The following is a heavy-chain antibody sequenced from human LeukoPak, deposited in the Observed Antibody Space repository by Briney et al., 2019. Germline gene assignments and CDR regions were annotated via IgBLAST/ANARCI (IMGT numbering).Heavy chain of an antibody. CDR3: ATRSVTTIY. CDR1: GFSVSSNY. J-gene: IGHJ4*02. Sequence: GGSLRLFCAASGFSVSSNYMNWVRQAPGKGLEWVGRIKSKTDGGTTDYAAPVNGRFTISRDDSKNTLYLQMNSLKTEDTAVYYCATRSVTTIYWGQGTLVTVSS. V-gene: IGHV3-15*01. D-gene: IGHD4-17*01. CDR2: IKSKTDGGTT.